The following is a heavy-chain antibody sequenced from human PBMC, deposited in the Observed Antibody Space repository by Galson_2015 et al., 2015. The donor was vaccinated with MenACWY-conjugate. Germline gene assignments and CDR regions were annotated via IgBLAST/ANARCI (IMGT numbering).Heavy chain of an antibody. D-gene: IGHD3/OR15-3a*01. CDR2: TSSDGRKK. V-gene: IGHV3-30*03. CDR1: GFTFSNCP. Sequence: LRLSCAASGFTFSNCPMHWVRQAPGKGLEWVAATSSDGRKKYYADSVQGRFSVSRDNSRSTVYLQMNSLRVEDTAFYYCATRLYYDFWSADHWGRGTLVTVSS. CDR3: ATRLYYDFWSADH. J-gene: IGHJ4*02.